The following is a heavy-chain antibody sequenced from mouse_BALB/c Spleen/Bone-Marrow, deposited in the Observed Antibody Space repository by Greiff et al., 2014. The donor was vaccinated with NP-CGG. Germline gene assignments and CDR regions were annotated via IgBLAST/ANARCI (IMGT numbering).Heavy chain of an antibody. CDR2: IDPANGNT. CDR1: GFNIKDTY. CDR3: ARDSPYAMDY. J-gene: IGHJ4*01. Sequence: EVQLQQSGAELVKPGASVKLSCTASGFNIKDTYMHWVKQRPEQGLEWIGRIDPANGNTKYDPKFQGKATITADTSSNTAFLQLSSLTSEDTAVYYCARDSPYAMDYWGQGTSVTVSS. V-gene: IGHV14-3*02.